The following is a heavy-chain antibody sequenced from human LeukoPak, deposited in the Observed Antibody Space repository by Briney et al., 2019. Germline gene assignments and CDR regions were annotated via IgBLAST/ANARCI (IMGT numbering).Heavy chain of an antibody. Sequence: PGGSLRLSCAASGFTFADYAMSWVRQAPGKGLEWVSAISGSGGSTYYADSVKGRFTISRDNSKNTLYLQMNSLRAEDTAVYYCAKVWNDAFDIWGQGTMVTVSS. D-gene: IGHD1-1*01. J-gene: IGHJ3*02. CDR2: ISGSGGST. V-gene: IGHV3-23*01. CDR1: GFTFADYA. CDR3: AKVWNDAFDI.